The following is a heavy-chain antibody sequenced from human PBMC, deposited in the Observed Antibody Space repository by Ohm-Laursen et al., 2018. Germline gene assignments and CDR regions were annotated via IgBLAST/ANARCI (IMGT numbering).Heavy chain of an antibody. CDR3: ARGSARYYYGMDV. Sequence: SLRLSCAASGFSFSSYWMAWVRQTPGKGLEWVANINRDGGSESYADSVKGRFTISRDNAKNSLYLQMNSLRPEDTALYYCARGSARYYYGMDVWGQGTTVTVSS. V-gene: IGHV3-7*03. CDR2: INRDGGSE. J-gene: IGHJ6*02. CDR1: GFSFSSYW.